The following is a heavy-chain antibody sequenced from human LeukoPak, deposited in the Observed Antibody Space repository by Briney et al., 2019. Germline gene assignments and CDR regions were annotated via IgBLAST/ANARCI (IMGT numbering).Heavy chain of an antibody. Sequence: PSGTLSLTCTVSGGSISSYYWSWIRQPAGKGLAWIGRIYTSGSTNYNPSLKSRVTMSVDTSKNQFSLKLSSVTAADTAVYYCARDTRLDSSSWYTGSWGQGTLVTVSS. CDR1: GGSISSYY. V-gene: IGHV4-4*07. CDR2: IYTSGST. CDR3: ARDTRLDSSSWYTGS. J-gene: IGHJ4*01. D-gene: IGHD6-13*01.